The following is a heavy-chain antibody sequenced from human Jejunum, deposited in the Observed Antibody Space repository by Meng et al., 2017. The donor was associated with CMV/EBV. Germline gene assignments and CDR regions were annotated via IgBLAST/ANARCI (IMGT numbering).Heavy chain of an antibody. Sequence: EASGFPFNSRGMNWVRQAPGKGLEWVSYISVGSTVIYYADSVRGRFSISRDDSKNTMFLQMDSLRLDDTAVYYCARGLTGAATAYWGQGTLVTVSS. CDR1: GFPFNSRG. D-gene: IGHD1-20*01. J-gene: IGHJ4*02. CDR3: ARGLTGAATAY. CDR2: ISVGSTVI. V-gene: IGHV3-48*04.